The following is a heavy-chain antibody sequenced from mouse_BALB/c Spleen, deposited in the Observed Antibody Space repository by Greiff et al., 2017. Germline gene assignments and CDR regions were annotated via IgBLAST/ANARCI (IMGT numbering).Heavy chain of an antibody. CDR2: ISYSGST. CDR3: AIMITTKGYYYAMDY. CDR1: GYSITSDYA. V-gene: IGHV3-2*02. J-gene: IGHJ4*01. Sequence: EVKLQESGPGLVKPSQSLSLTCTVTGYSITSDYAWNWIRQFPGNKLEWMGYISYSGSTSYNPSLKSRISITRDTSKNQFFLQLNSVTTEDTATYYCAIMITTKGYYYAMDYWGQGTSVTVSS. D-gene: IGHD2-4*01.